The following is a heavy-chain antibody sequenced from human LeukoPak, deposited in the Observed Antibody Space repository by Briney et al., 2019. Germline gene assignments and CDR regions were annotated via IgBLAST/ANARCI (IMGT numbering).Heavy chain of an antibody. V-gene: IGHV4-61*02. CDR3: ARGKEVCCSPPGCYPGYIFHY. D-gene: IGHD2-2*01. J-gene: IGHJ4*02. Sequence: PSETLSLTCTVSGGSISSDNYFWSWIRQPAGKGLEWIGRFYASGTTAYNPSLRGRVSISVDTTSDQFSLKVYSVTAADTAVYYCARGKEVCCSPPGCYPGYIFHYWGQGTLVTVSS. CDR2: FYASGTT. CDR1: GGSISSDNYF.